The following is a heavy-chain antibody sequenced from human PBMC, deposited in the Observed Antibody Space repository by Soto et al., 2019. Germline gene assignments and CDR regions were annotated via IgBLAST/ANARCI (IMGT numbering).Heavy chain of an antibody. CDR2: INDSGST. CDR3: ARVRREYDTSGPVAY. J-gene: IGHJ4*02. D-gene: IGHD3-22*01. Sequence: SETLSLTCAVHGGSFSGYIWTWIRQPPGKGLQWIGQINDSGSTYYNPSLKSRVIISMHTSNDQFSLELTSVTAADTAVYFCARVRREYDTSGPVAYWGQGTLVTVSS. CDR1: GGSFSGYI. V-gene: IGHV4-34*01.